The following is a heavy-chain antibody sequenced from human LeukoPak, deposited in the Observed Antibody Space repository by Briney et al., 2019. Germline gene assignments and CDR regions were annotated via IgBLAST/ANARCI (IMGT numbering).Heavy chain of an antibody. Sequence: ASVKVSCKASGYTFTNYDIHWVRQATGQGLEWMGWMNPSSGNTGLARKFQGRVSMTRAISISTAYLELRNLRSDDTAVYFCARVASPDRFDPWGQGTLVSV. CDR2: MNPSSGNT. CDR1: GYTFTNYD. J-gene: IGHJ5*02. D-gene: IGHD1-14*01. CDR3: ARVASPDRFDP. V-gene: IGHV1-8*01.